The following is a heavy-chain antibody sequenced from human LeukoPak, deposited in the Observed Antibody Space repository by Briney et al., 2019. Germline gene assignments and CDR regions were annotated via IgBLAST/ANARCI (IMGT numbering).Heavy chain of an antibody. CDR1: GYTFTSFG. Sequence: ASVKVSCKASGYTFTSFGISWVRQAPGQGREWMGWISAYNGNTNHAQKFQGRVTMTTDTSTSTAYMERRSLRSADTAVYYCARDKRYKDGYNSGVLGYWGQGTLVTVSS. CDR3: ARDKRYKDGYNSGVLGY. J-gene: IGHJ4*02. CDR2: ISAYNGNT. V-gene: IGHV1-18*01. D-gene: IGHD5-24*01.